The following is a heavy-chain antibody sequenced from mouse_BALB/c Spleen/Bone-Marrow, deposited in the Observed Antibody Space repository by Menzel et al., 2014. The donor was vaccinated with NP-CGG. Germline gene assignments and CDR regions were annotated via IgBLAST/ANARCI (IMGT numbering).Heavy chain of an antibody. CDR2: ISDGGGRA. CDR1: GFTFSSYT. V-gene: IGHV5-12-2*01. Sequence: EVQRVESGGGLVQPGGSLKLSCAASGFTFSSYTMSWIRQTPEKRLEWVAYISDGGGRAYYPDTVKGRFTISRDNAKNTLYLQMSSLKSEDTAMYYCARQLDSSGYVLDYWGQGTTLTVSS. D-gene: IGHD3-2*01. CDR3: ARQLDSSGYVLDY. J-gene: IGHJ2*01.